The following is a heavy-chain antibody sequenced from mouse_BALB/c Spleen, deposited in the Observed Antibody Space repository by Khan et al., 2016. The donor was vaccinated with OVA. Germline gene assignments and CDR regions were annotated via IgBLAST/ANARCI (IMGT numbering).Heavy chain of an antibody. Sequence: EVQLQESGPGLVKPSQSLSLTCTVTGFSITSDYAWNWIRQFPGDVLDWMGYITYSGSTSYHPSLKSRISITRATSKNQFFLQLNSVTTEDTATYYCVRGRSYWGQGTLVTVSA. CDR1: GFSITSDYA. CDR3: VRGRSY. CDR2: ITYSGST. J-gene: IGHJ3*01. V-gene: IGHV3-2*02.